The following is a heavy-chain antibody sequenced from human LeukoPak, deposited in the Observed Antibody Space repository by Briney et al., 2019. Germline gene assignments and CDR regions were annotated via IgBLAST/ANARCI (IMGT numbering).Heavy chain of an antibody. D-gene: IGHD3-22*01. CDR2: MNPNSGNT. V-gene: IGHV1-8*02. Sequence: ASVKVSCKASGYTFTGYYMHWVRQAPGQGLEWMGWMNPNSGNTGYAQKFQGRVTMTRNTSISTAYMELSSLRSEDTAVYYCARGSKIRRGRYYDSSGYYTYYYYYYMDVWGKGTTVTISS. CDR1: GYTFTGYY. CDR3: ARGSKIRRGRYYDSSGYYTYYYYYYMDV. J-gene: IGHJ6*03.